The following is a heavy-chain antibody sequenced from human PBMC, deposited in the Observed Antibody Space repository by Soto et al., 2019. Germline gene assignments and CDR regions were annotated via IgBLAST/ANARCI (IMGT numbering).Heavy chain of an antibody. V-gene: IGHV4-34*01. D-gene: IGHD1-26*01. Sequence: KTSETLSLTCAVYGGSFSGYYWSWIRQPPGKGLEWIGEINHSGSTNYNPSLKSRVTISVDTSKNQFSLKLSSVTAADTAVYYCAREVGATNSIVDYWGQGTLVTVSS. CDR3: AREVGATNSIVDY. CDR2: INHSGST. J-gene: IGHJ4*02. CDR1: GGSFSGYY.